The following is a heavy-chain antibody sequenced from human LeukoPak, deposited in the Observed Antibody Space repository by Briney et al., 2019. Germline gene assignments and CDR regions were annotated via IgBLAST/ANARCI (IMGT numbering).Heavy chain of an antibody. D-gene: IGHD5-18*01. Sequence: GGSLRLSCAASGFTFSSYTIHWVRQAPGKGLEYVSAISSNGGSTYYANSVKGRFTISRDNSKNTLYLQMGSLRAEDTAVYYCASDPSGYSYGFHFDYWGQGTLVTVSS. CDR1: GFTFSSYT. V-gene: IGHV3-64*01. J-gene: IGHJ4*02. CDR2: ISSNGGST. CDR3: ASDPSGYSYGFHFDY.